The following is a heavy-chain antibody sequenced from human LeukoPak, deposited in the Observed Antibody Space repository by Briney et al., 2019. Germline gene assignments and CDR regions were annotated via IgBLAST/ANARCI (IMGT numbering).Heavy chain of an antibody. V-gene: IGHV1-18*01. J-gene: IGHJ5*02. D-gene: IGHD4-17*01. Sequence: ASVKVSCKASGYTFTSYGISWVRQAPGQGLEWMGWISAYNGNTNYAQKLQGRVTMTTDTSTSTAYMELRSLRSDDTAVYYCARASGDYGDYSGGPWGQGTLVTVSS. CDR3: ARASGDYGDYSGGP. CDR1: GYTFTSYG. CDR2: ISAYNGNT.